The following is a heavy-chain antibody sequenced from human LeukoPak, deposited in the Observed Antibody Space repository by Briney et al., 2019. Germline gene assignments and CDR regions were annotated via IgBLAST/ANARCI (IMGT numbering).Heavy chain of an antibody. CDR1: GVTFDDYA. J-gene: IGHJ4*02. Sequence: PGGALRLSCAASGVTFDDYAMHCVRQAPGKGLEWGSGISWNSGSIVYADSVKGRFTISSDNAKNSLYLKMNSLRAEDTALYYCAKDSDSSGYYTYHFDYWGQGTLVTVSS. CDR2: ISWNSGSI. V-gene: IGHV3-9*01. CDR3: AKDSDSSGYYTYHFDY. D-gene: IGHD3-22*01.